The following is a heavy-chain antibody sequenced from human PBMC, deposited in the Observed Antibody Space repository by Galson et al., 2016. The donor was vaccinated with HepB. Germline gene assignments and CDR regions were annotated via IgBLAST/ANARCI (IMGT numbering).Heavy chain of an antibody. CDR1: GFTFSDYG. J-gene: IGHJ6*02. V-gene: IGHV3-30*18. Sequence: SLRLSCAASGFTFSDYGMHWVRQAPGKGLEWVAVIRYDGTKRYYADSVKGRFTNSRDNSKNTLYVQMNSLRAEDTAVYYCVKGECWAFNGMDVWGQGTTVTVSS. CDR2: IRYDGTKR. CDR3: VKGECWAFNGMDV. D-gene: IGHD2-8*01.